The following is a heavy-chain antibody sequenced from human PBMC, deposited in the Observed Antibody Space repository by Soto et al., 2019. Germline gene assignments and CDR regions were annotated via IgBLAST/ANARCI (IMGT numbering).Heavy chain of an antibody. J-gene: IGHJ5*02. CDR1: GFTVSSNY. Sequence: PGGSLRLSCAASGFTVSSNYMSWVRQAPGKGLEWVSVIYAGGSTYYADSVKGRFTISRDNSKNMVYLQMNSLRAEDTAVYYCARNWSRFDPWGQGTLVTVSS. CDR2: IYAGGST. D-gene: IGHD1-1*01. CDR3: ARNWSRFDP. V-gene: IGHV3-66*01.